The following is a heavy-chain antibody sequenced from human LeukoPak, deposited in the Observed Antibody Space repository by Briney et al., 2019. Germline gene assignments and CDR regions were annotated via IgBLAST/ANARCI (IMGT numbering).Heavy chain of an antibody. J-gene: IGHJ6*03. CDR3: ARHETDTLGSYYYMDV. V-gene: IGHV4-39*01. D-gene: IGHD1-14*01. CDR2: IYYSGST. CDR1: GGSISSSSYY. Sequence: SETLSLTRTVPGGSISSSSYYWGWIRQPPGKGLEWIGSIYYSGSTYYNPSLKSRVTISVDTSKNQFSLKLSSVTAADTAVYYCARHETDTLGSYYYMDVWGKGTTVTVSS.